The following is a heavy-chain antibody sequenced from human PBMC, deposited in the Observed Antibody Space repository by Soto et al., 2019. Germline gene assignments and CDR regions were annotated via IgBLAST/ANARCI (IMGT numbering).Heavy chain of an antibody. CDR1: GDSVTGSSYY. J-gene: IGHJ6*02. CDR2: IYYGDYT. V-gene: IGHV4-61*01. D-gene: IGHD3-10*01. CDR3: PAGQVSAYPYGSRVPYHFYGMTV. Sequence: SQTLSLTCTVSGDSVTGSSYYWSWVRQSPGKELEWTAYIYYGDYTNYGLSLVGRAAISVCTSRNRVCLKLTSGTAADTAVYSCPAGQVSAYPYGSRVPYHFYGMTVWAQRTTVIVSS.